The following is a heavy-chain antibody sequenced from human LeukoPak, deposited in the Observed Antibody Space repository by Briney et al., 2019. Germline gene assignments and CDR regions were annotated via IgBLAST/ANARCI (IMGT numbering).Heavy chain of an antibody. CDR1: GGTFSSYA. V-gene: IGHV1-69*04. Sequence: SVKVSCKASGGTFSSYAISWVRQAPGQGFEWMGRIIPILGIANYAQKFQGRVTITADKSTSTAYMELSSLRSEDTAVYYCASDATNEYYFDYWGQGTLVTVSS. CDR3: ASDATNEYYFDY. J-gene: IGHJ4*02. D-gene: IGHD1-26*01. CDR2: IIPILGIA.